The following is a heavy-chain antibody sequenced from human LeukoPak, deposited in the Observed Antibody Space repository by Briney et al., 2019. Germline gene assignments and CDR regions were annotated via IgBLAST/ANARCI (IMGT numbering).Heavy chain of an antibody. J-gene: IGHJ4*02. CDR1: GGTFSSYA. V-gene: IGHV1-69*04. D-gene: IGHD5-24*01. CDR2: IIPILGIA. CDR3: ARAAGGEMATSN. Sequence: SVKVSCKASGGTFSSYAISWVQQAPGQGLEWMGRIIPILGIANYAQKFQGRVTITADKSTSTAYMELSSLRSEDTAVYYCARAAGGEMATSNWGQGTLVTVSS.